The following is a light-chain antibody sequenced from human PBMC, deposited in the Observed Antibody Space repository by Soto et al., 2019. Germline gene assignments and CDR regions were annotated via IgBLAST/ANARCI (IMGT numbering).Light chain of an antibody. Sequence: DIQVTQSPSSLSASVGDRVTITCRASQGISSSLAWYQHKPGKVPELLIYAASTLHSGVPSRFSGSGSGTDFTLTISSLQPEDVATYYCQEYYSPPFTFGPGTKVNFK. CDR2: AAS. CDR3: QEYYSPPFT. V-gene: IGKV1-27*01. J-gene: IGKJ3*01. CDR1: QGISSS.